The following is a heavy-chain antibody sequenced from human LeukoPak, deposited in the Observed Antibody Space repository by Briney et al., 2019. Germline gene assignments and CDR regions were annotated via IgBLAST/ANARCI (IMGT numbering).Heavy chain of an antibody. J-gene: IGHJ4*02. D-gene: IGHD6-13*01. V-gene: IGHV1-2*02. CDR1: GYTFTGYY. CDR3: AREWDIAAAGTDFDY. CDR2: INPNSGGT. Sequence: ASVKVSCKASGYTFTGYYMHWVRQAPGQGLEWMGWINPNSGGTNYAQKLQGRVTMTTDTSTSTAYMELRSLRSDDTAVYYCAREWDIAAAGTDFDYWGQGSLVTVSS.